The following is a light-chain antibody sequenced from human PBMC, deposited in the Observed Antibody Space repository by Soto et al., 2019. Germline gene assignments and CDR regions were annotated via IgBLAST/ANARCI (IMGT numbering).Light chain of an antibody. Sequence: QSALTQPASVSGSPGQSITISCTGTSSDVGAYTYVSWYQQHPGKAPKLMIYDVSNRPSGVSNRFSGSKSGNTASLTISGLQAEDEADYYCNSYTTSNTRQIVFGTGTKVTVL. V-gene: IGLV2-14*01. CDR3: NSYTTSNTRQIV. CDR2: DVS. J-gene: IGLJ1*01. CDR1: SSDVGAYTY.